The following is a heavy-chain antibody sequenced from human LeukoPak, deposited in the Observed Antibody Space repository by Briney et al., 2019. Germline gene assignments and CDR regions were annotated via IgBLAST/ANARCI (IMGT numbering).Heavy chain of an antibody. CDR3: AKDGGRYSGSLGD. D-gene: IGHD1-26*01. Sequence: GGSLRLSCAASGFTFSSYGMHWVRQAPGKGLERVAVISYDGSNKFYADSVQGRFTVSRDNSKNTLYLQMNSLRAEDTAVYYCAKDGGRYSGSLGDWGQGTLVTVSS. CDR1: GFTFSSYG. V-gene: IGHV3-30*18. J-gene: IGHJ4*02. CDR2: ISYDGSNK.